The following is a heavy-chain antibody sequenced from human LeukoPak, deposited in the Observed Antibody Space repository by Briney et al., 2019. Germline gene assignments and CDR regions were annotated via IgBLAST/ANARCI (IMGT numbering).Heavy chain of an antibody. D-gene: IGHD3-22*01. CDR1: GGSFSGYY. J-gene: IGHJ1*01. V-gene: IGHV4-34*01. CDR3: ARTLRYYYDSSGYPEYFQH. CDR2: INHSGST. Sequence: SETLSLTCAVYGGSFSGYYWSWIRQPPGKGLEWIGEINHSGSTNYNPSLKSRVTISVDTSKNQFSLKLSSVTAADTAVYYCARTLRYYYDSSGYPEYFQHWGQGTLVTVSS.